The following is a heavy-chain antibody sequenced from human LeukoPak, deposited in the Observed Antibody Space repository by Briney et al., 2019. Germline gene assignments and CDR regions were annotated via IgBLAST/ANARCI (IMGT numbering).Heavy chain of an antibody. D-gene: IGHD2-2*01. V-gene: IGHV1-8*03. J-gene: IGHJ4*02. Sequence: ASVKVSCKASGYTFTGYYMHWVRQAPGQGLEWMGWVNPNSGNAGYAQKFQGRVTITRNTSISTAYMELRSLRSDDTAVYYCARPRSSSYFDYWGQGTLVTVSS. CDR1: GYTFTGYY. CDR3: ARPRSSSYFDY. CDR2: VNPNSGNA.